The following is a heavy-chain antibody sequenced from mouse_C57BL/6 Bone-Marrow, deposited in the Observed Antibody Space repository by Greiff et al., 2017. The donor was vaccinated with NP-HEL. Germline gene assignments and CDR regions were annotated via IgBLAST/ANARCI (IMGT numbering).Heavy chain of an antibody. CDR1: GYTFTSYW. CDR3: ARREDGFDY. CDR2: IHPNSGST. Sequence: QVQLQQSGAELVKPGASVKLSCKASGYTFTSYWMHWVKQRPGQGLAWIGMIHPNSGSTNYNEKFKSKATLTVDKSSSTAYMQLSSLTSEDSAVYYCARREDGFDYWGQGTTLTVSS. J-gene: IGHJ2*01. D-gene: IGHD2-3*01. V-gene: IGHV1-64*01.